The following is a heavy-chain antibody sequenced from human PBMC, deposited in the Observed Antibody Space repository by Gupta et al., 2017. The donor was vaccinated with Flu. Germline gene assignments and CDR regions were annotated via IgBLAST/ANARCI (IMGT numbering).Heavy chain of an antibody. V-gene: IGHV3-21*01. CDR2: ISRRSSYI. CDR1: GFTFSSYS. D-gene: IGHD6-13*01. J-gene: IGHJ6*02. CDR3: ARVSAASGLKNDYYYYGMDV. Sequence: EVQLVESGGGLVKPGGSLRLSCAASGFTFSSYSMNWVRQAPGKGLEWVSSISRRSSYIYYAESVKGRGTSSRDNAKNSLNLQRKRRRAEETAVYYWARVSAASGLKNDYYYYGMDVGGQGTTVTVYS.